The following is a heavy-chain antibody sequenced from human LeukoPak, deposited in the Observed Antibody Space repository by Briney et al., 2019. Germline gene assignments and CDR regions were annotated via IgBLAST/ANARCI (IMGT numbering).Heavy chain of an antibody. J-gene: IGHJ4*02. Sequence: GGSLRLSCVASGLTFSSYAMNWVRQAPGKGLEWVSAITNSGDGTYYADSVKGRFTISRDNSKNTLYLQMNSLRAEDTAVYFCAKEKYSSGWYNPFDYWGQGTLVTVSS. CDR1: GLTFSSYA. CDR2: ITNSGDGT. D-gene: IGHD6-19*01. CDR3: AKEKYSSGWYNPFDY. V-gene: IGHV3-23*01.